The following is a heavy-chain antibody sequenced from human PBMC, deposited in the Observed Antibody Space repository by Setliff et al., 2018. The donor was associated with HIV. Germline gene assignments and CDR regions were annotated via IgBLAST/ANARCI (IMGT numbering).Heavy chain of an antibody. V-gene: IGHV1-46*01. D-gene: IGHD2-2*01. J-gene: IGHJ3*02. CDR1: GYTFTSYY. Sequence: GASVKVSCKASGYTFTSYYMHWVRQAPGQGLEWMGIINPSGGSTRYAQKFQGRVTMTRDTSTSTVYMELSSLRSEDTAVYYCATQRDIVMVPGQGGFDIWAQGTMVTVSS. CDR3: ATQRDIVMVPGQGGFDI. CDR2: INPSGGST.